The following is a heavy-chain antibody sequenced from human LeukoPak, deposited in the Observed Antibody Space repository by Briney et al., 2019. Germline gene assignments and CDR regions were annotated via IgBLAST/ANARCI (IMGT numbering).Heavy chain of an antibody. J-gene: IGHJ4*02. CDR3: AKDRNDTQKALYYFDY. Sequence: GGSLRLSCAASGFTFSSYAMSWVRQAPGKGLEWVSAISGSGGSTYYADSVKGRFTISRDNSKNTLYLQMNSLRAEDTAVYYCAKDRNDTQKALYYFDYWGQGTLVTVSS. CDR2: ISGSGGST. CDR1: GFTFSSYA. D-gene: IGHD3-22*01. V-gene: IGHV3-23*01.